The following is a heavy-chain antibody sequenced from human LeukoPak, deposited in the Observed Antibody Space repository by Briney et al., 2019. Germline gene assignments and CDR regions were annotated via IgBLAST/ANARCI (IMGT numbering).Heavy chain of an antibody. CDR2: ISGSGGST. J-gene: IGHJ3*02. Sequence: GGSLRLSCAVSGLTFSDYYMSWVRQAPGKGLEWVSAISGSGGSTYYADSVKGRFTISRDNSKNTLYLQMNSLRAEDTAIYYCASLSGFADAFDIWGQGTMVTVSS. CDR3: ASLSGFADAFDI. CDR1: GLTFSDYY. D-gene: IGHD3-9*01. V-gene: IGHV3-23*01.